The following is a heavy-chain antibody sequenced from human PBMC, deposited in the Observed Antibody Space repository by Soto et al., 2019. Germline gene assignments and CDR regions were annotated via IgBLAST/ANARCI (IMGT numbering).Heavy chain of an antibody. D-gene: IGHD3-22*01. CDR2: IIPIFGTI. V-gene: IGHV1-69*06. CDR1: GGTFSSYA. Sequence: GPSVKVSCKPSGGTFSSYAITWVRQAPGQGLEWMGGIIPIFGTINYAQKFQGRVTITADKSTTTAYMELSSLRSEDTAIYYCARDKSADSSGYLYYFDYWGQGTLVTVSS. J-gene: IGHJ4*02. CDR3: ARDKSADSSGYLYYFDY.